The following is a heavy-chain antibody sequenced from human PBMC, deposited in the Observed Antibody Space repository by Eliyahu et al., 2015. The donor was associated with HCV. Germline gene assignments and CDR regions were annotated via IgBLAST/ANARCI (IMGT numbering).Heavy chain of an antibody. D-gene: IGHD2-15*01. V-gene: IGHV1-69*01. CDR2: IIPIXGTA. CDR1: GGTFXSYA. CDR3: ARGGDCSGGSCYSRYYYMDV. J-gene: IGHJ6*03. Sequence: QVQLVQSGAEVXKPGSSVXVXCKASGGTFXSYAIXWVRQAPGQGLXWXGGIIPIXGTANYAQKFQGRVTITADESTSTAYMELSSLRSEDTAVYYCARGGDCSGGSCYSRYYYMDVWGKGTTVTVSS.